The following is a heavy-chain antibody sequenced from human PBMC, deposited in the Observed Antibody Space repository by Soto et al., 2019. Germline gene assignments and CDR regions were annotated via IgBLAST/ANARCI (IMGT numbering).Heavy chain of an antibody. CDR2: INHGGST. D-gene: IGHD3-22*01. CDR3: ARVTPRYYYDSRRFDF. J-gene: IGHJ4*02. CDR1: GGSFSGFY. V-gene: IGHV4-34*01. Sequence: SETLSLTCAVNGGSFSGFYWSWIRQPPGMGLEWIGEINHGGSTNYNPSLKSRLTMSLDMSKNQLYLRLRSVTAADTAVYYCARVTPRYYYDSRRFDFWGQGSLVTVSS.